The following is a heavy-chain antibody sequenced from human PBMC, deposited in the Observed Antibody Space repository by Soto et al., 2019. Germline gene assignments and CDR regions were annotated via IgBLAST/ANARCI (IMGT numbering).Heavy chain of an antibody. CDR3: AREVSIAAAGTAGYYYMDV. Sequence: ASVKVSCKASGYTFTGYYMHWVRQAPGQGLEWMGWINPNSGGTNYAQKYQGWVTMTRDTSISTTYMELSRLRSDDTAVYYFAREVSIAAAGTAGYYYMDVWGKGTTVTVSS. CDR1: GYTFTGYY. CDR2: INPNSGGT. J-gene: IGHJ6*03. D-gene: IGHD6-13*01. V-gene: IGHV1-2*04.